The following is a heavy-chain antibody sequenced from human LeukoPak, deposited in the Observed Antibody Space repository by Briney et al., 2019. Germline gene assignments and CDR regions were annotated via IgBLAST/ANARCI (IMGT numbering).Heavy chain of an antibody. V-gene: IGHV4-39*07. CDR3: GRLSLVTRDFDY. D-gene: IGHD4-23*01. Sequence: PSETLSLTCTVSGGSISSSSYYWGWIRQPPGTGLEWIGSIYYSGSTYYNPSLKSRVTISVDTSKNQFSLKLSSVTAADTAVYYCGRLSLVTRDFDYWGQGTLVTVSS. CDR2: IYYSGST. CDR1: GGSISSSSYY. J-gene: IGHJ4*02.